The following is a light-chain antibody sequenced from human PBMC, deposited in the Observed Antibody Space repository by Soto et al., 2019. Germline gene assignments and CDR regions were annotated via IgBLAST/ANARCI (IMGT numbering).Light chain of an antibody. CDR3: SSYTSSSTTVV. CDR1: SSDVGAYNF. J-gene: IGLJ2*01. Sequence: QSALTQPASVSGSPGQSITISCTGTSSDVGAYNFVSWHQQHPGKAPKLMIYNVYDRPSGISYRFSGSKSGNTASLTISGLQAEDEADYYCSSYTSSSTTVVFGGGTKLTVL. CDR2: NVY. V-gene: IGLV2-14*03.